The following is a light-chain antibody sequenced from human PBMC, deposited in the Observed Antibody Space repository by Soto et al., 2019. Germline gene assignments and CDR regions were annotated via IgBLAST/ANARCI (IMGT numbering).Light chain of an antibody. CDR3: QQYDRFPYT. J-gene: IGKJ2*01. CDR1: QSLSYW. CDR2: KAS. Sequence: DIQMTQSPSTLSASVGDTVTITFRASQSLSYWLAWYQQKPGQAPKLLIHKASTLESGVPSRFSGSGSETEFTLTISSLQPDDFATFYCQQYDRFPYTFGQGTKLEIK. V-gene: IGKV1-5*03.